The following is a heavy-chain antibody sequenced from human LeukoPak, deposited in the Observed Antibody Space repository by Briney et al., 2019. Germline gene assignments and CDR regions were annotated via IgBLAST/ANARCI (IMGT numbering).Heavy chain of an antibody. CDR1: GGSINSHY. CDR2: IHYTGEI. CDR3: VRQPSDWASFDY. J-gene: IGHJ4*02. V-gene: IGHV4-59*08. D-gene: IGHD3/OR15-3a*01. Sequence: SETLSLTCTVSGGSINSHYWGWIRQPPGKGLEWIAYIHYTGEIKYNPSLKSRVSISADTPKNQFSLRLNSVTAADTAVYYCVRQPSDWASFDYWGQGALVTISS.